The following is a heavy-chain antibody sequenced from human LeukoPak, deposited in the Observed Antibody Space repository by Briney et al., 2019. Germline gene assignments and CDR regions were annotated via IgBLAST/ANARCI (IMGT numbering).Heavy chain of an antibody. CDR2: IDWDDDK. CDR3: ARIQAYGGNSEGYYFNY. V-gene: IGHV2-70*01. CDR1: GISLSTSGMC. D-gene: IGHD4-23*01. Sequence: SAPTLVTATQTLTVSCTFSGISLSTSGMCVSWIRQPPGKALEWLALIDWDDDKFYSTSLKTRLTISKDTSKNQVVLTMTNMDPVDTATYCCARIQAYGGNSEGYYFNYWGQGTLVTVSS. J-gene: IGHJ4*02.